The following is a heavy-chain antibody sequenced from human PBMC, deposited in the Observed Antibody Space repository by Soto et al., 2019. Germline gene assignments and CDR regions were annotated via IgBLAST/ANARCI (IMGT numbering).Heavy chain of an antibody. V-gene: IGHV2-70*01. CDR3: ARMPYYYYYYGMDV. Sequence: SGPTLVNPPQTLTLTCTFSGFSLSTSGMCVSWIRQPPGKALEWLALIDWDDDKYYSTSLKTRLTISKDTSKNQVVLTMTNMDPVDTATYYCARMPYYYYYYGMDVWGQGTTVTVSS. J-gene: IGHJ6*02. CDR2: IDWDDDK. CDR1: GFSLSTSGMC.